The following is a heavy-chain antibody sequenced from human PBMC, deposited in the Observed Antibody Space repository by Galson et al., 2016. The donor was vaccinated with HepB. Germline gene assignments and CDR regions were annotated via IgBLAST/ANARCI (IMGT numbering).Heavy chain of an antibody. J-gene: IGHJ4*02. CDR2: ITGSGGSA. V-gene: IGHV3-23*01. D-gene: IGHD6-19*01. CDR3: AKRSMSAVAGSFDF. Sequence: SLRLSCAASGFTFSSHAMSWVRQAPGKGLERVSAITGSGGSAYYADSVKGRFTFSRDNSKNTLYLQMNSLRAKDTAVYYCAKRSMSAVAGSFDFWGQGTLVTVSS. CDR1: GFTFSSHA.